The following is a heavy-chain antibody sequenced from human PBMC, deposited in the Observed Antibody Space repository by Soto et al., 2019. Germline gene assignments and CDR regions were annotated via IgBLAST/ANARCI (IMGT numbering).Heavy chain of an antibody. J-gene: IGHJ4*02. V-gene: IGHV3-23*01. CDR1: GFTFSNYA. CDR3: ARDPGYCTNGVCYRDYFDY. D-gene: IGHD2-8*01. CDR2: VSVSGGST. Sequence: GGSLRLSCAASGFTFSNYAMTWVRQAPGKGLEWVSGVSVSGGSTYYADSVKGRFTISRDNSKNTLYLQMNSLRAEDTAVYYCARDPGYCTNGVCYRDYFDYWGQGTLVTVSS.